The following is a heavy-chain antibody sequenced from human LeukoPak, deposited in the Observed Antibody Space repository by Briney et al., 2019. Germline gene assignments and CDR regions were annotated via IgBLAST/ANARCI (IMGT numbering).Heavy chain of an antibody. CDR3: ARTLRGYSYGLFDC. V-gene: IGHV4-31*03. CDR2: IYYSGST. Sequence: SQTLSLTCTVSGGSISSGGYYWSWIRQHPGKGLEWIGYIYYSGSTYYNPSLKSRVTISVDTSKNQFSLKLSSVTAADTAVYYCARTLRGYSYGLFDCWGQGTLVTVSS. D-gene: IGHD5-18*01. J-gene: IGHJ4*02. CDR1: GGSISSGGYY.